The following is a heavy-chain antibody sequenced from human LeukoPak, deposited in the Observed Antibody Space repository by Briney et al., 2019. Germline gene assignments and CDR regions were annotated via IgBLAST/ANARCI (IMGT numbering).Heavy chain of an antibody. Sequence: GGSLRLSCTASGFTFSSYVMSWVRQAPGKGLEWVSGVTSGGSTYYADSVKGRFTISRDNAKNSLYLQMDSLRAEDTAVYYCATELSIDTVVVPVTSRLRGAWGQGTLVTVSS. D-gene: IGHD2-2*01. V-gene: IGHV3-23*01. CDR2: VTSGGST. CDR1: GFTFSSYV. CDR3: ATELSIDTVVVPVTSRLRGA. J-gene: IGHJ4*02.